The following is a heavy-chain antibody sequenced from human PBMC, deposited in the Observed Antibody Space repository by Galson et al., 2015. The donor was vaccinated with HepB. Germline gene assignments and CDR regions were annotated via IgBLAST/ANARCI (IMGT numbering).Heavy chain of an antibody. J-gene: IGHJ4*02. D-gene: IGHD5-12*01. CDR1: GYSFTSYY. V-gene: IGHV5-51*03. CDR2: VYPGDSDT. CDR3: ARVWLYYFDF. Sequence: QSGAEVKKPGESLKISCKGSGYSFTSYYIAWVRQMPGKGLEWMGIVYPGDSDTTYNPSFQGQVTISADRSVGTAYLQWNSLKASDTAIYYCARVWLYYFDFWGQGTLVTVSS.